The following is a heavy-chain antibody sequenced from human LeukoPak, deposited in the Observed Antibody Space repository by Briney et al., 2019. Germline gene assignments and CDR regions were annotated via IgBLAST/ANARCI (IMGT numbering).Heavy chain of an antibody. V-gene: IGHV4-4*07. Sequence: SETLSLTCTVSGASISSYCWSWIRQPAGNGLEWIGRIYSSGNTDYNPPLKSRVTMSVDRSRNQFSLTLTSVTAADTAVYYCARETHDQGWYADYWGQGTLVTVSS. J-gene: IGHJ4*02. CDR1: GASISSYC. D-gene: IGHD6-19*01. CDR2: IYSSGNT. CDR3: ARETHDQGWYADY.